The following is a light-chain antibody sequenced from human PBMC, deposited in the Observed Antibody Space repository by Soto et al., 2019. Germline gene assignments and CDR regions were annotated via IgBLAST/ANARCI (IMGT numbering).Light chain of an antibody. V-gene: IGKV3-15*01. Sequence: IVMLQSTNTLSVAPGERATLSCRASQSVSSNLAWYQQKPGQAPRLLIYGASTRATGVPARFSGSGSGTEFTLTISSLQSEDFAVYYCQQYNNWPWTFGQGTKADI. CDR3: QQYNNWPWT. CDR2: GAS. J-gene: IGKJ1*01. CDR1: QSVSSN.